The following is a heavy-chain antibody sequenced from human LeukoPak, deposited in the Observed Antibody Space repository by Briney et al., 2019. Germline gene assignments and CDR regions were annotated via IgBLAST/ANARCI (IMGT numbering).Heavy chain of an antibody. J-gene: IGHJ6*03. V-gene: IGHV4-34*01. CDR1: GGSFSGYY. D-gene: IGHD6-19*01. CDR3: ARGPPRYSSGWRDPYYYYYMDV. CDR2: INHSGST. Sequence: PSETLSLTCAVYGGSFSGYYWSWIRQPPGKGLEWSGEINHSGSTNYNPSLKSRVTISVDTSKNQFSLKLSSVTAADTAVYYCARGPPRYSSGWRDPYYYYYMDVWGKGTTVTVSS.